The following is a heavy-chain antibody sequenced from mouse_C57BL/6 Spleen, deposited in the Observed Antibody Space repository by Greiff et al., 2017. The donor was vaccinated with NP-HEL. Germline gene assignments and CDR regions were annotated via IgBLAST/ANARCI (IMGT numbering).Heavy chain of an antibody. CDR3: ARASSGTAWFAY. V-gene: IGHV1-53*01. CDR1: GYTFTSYW. J-gene: IGHJ3*01. D-gene: IGHD3-2*02. CDR2: INPSNGGT. Sequence: QVQLQQPGTELVKPGASVKLSCKASGYTFTSYWMHWVKQRPGQGLEWIGNINPSNGGTNYNEKFKSKATLTVDKSSSSAYMQLSSLTAEDSAVYYSARASSGTAWFAYWGQGTLVTVSA.